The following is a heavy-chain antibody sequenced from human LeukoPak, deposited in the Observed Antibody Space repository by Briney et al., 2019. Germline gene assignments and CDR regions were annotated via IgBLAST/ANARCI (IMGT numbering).Heavy chain of an antibody. J-gene: IGHJ5*02. CDR3: ARDDGRATMIDENWFDP. D-gene: IGHD3-22*01. CDR1: GGSISSSNW. V-gene: IGHV4-4*02. Sequence: PSGTLSLTCAVSGGSISSSNWWSWVRQPPGKGLEWIGEIYHSGSTNYNPSLKSRVTISVDKSKNQFSLKLSSVTAADTAVYYCARDDGRATMIDENWFDPWGQGTLVTVSS. CDR2: IYHSGST.